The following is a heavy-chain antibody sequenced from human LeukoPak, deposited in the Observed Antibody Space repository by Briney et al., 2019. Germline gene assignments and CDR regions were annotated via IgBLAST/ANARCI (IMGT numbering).Heavy chain of an antibody. CDR2: ISSGSTI. D-gene: IGHD6-19*01. Sequence: GGSLRLSCAASGFTFSSDEMNWVRQAPGKGLEWVSYISSGSTIYEADSVKGRFTISKDNGKNSLYLQMNSLRAEDTAVYYCARESIAVAGAPFDYWGQGTLVTVSS. V-gene: IGHV3-48*03. J-gene: IGHJ4*02. CDR1: GFTFSSDE. CDR3: ARESIAVAGAPFDY.